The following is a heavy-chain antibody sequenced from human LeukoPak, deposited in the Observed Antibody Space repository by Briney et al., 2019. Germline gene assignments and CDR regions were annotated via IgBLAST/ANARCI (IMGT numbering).Heavy chain of an antibody. J-gene: IGHJ4*02. V-gene: IGHV3-30*19. CDR1: GFTFSSYG. CDR2: IWYDGSNK. CDR3: ARARYGDYRRSPFDY. Sequence: GGSLRLSCAASGFTFSSYGMHWVRQAPGKGLEWVAVIWYDGSNKYYADSVKGRFTISRDNSKNTLYLQMNSLRAEDTAVYYCARARYGDYRRSPFDYWGQGTLVTVSS. D-gene: IGHD4-17*01.